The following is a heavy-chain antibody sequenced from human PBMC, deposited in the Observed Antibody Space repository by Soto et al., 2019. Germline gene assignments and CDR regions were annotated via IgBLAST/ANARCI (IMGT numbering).Heavy chain of an antibody. J-gene: IGHJ3*02. Sequence: ASVQVSCKASGYTFTSYAMHWVRQTPGQRLEWMGWINAGNGNTKYSQKFQGRVTITRDTSASTAYMELSSLRSEDTAVYYCARDPYGGGDDAFDIWGQGTMVTVSS. D-gene: IGHD4-17*01. CDR1: GYTFTSYA. CDR2: INAGNGNT. V-gene: IGHV1-3*01. CDR3: ARDPYGGGDDAFDI.